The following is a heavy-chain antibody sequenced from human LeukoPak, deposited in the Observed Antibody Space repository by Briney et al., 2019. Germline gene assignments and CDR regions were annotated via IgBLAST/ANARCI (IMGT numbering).Heavy chain of an antibody. J-gene: IGHJ4*02. CDR1: GFTFSDHH. CDR2: SRNKGRGYST. D-gene: IGHD3-22*01. Sequence: GGSLRLSCAASGFTFSDHHMDWVRQAPGKGLEWIGRSRNKGRGYSTVFAASVKGRFTISRDEPKNSLYLQMNSLKTEDTAVYYCTGIFYYETGGYYPDHWGQGTLVTVSS. CDR3: TGIFYYETGGYYPDH. V-gene: IGHV3-72*01.